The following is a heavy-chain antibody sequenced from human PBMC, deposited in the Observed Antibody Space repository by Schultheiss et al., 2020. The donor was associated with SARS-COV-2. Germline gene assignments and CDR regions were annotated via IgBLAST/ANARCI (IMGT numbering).Heavy chain of an antibody. CDR1: GCTFSSYA. CDR3: ARGPARVTLGYYYYSMDV. D-gene: IGHD5-18*01. CDR2: INPNSGGT. J-gene: IGHJ6*02. V-gene: IGHV1-2*04. Sequence: ASVKVSCKASGCTFSSYAISWVRQAPGQGLEWMGWINPNSGGTNYAQKFQGWVTMTRDTSISTAYMELSRLRSDDTAVYYCARGPARVTLGYYYYSMDVWGQGTTVTVS.